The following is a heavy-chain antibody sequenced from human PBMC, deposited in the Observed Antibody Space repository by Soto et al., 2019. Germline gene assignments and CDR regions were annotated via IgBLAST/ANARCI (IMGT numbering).Heavy chain of an antibody. V-gene: IGHV1-8*01. D-gene: IGHD6-6*01. CDR2: MKPKSGDT. Sequence: PSVKVSCKTSGYTFTSYDINWVRQAPGQGLEWMGWMKPKSGDTGYAPKFQGRVNMTRNTSTGTAYMELSSLISEDTAVYYCARRRAVVAARPYYYYSMDVWGQGTTVTVSS. J-gene: IGHJ6*02. CDR1: GYTFTSYD. CDR3: ARRRAVVAARPYYYYSMDV.